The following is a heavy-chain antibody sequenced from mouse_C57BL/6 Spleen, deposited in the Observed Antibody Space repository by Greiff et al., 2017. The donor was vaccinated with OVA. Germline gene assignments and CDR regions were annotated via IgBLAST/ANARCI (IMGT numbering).Heavy chain of an antibody. D-gene: IGHD2-4*01. CDR2: INPNNGGT. J-gene: IGHJ4*01. V-gene: IGHV1-26*01. CDR3: ADDYDVAMDY. Sequence: EVKLQQSGPELVKPGASVKISCKASGYTFTDYYMNWVKQSHGKSLEWIGDINPNNGGTSYNQKFKGKATLTVDKSSSTAYMELRSLTSEDSAVYYCADDYDVAMDYWGQGTSVTVSS. CDR1: GYTFTDYY.